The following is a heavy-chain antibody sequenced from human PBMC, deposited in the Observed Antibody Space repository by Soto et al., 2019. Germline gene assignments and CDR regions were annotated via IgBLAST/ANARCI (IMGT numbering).Heavy chain of an antibody. Sequence: GGSLRLSCAASGFTFSSYGMHWVRQAPGKGLEWVAVIWYDGSNKYYADSVKGRFTISRDNSKNTLYLQMNSLRAEDTAVYYCARDSRIAARPGGFDYWGQGTLVTVS. D-gene: IGHD6-6*01. CDR1: GFTFSSYG. V-gene: IGHV3-33*01. J-gene: IGHJ4*02. CDR3: ARDSRIAARPGGFDY. CDR2: IWYDGSNK.